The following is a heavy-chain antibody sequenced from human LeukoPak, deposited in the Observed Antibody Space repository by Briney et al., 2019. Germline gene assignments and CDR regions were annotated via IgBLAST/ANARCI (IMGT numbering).Heavy chain of an antibody. CDR3: AKGRYSLYD. V-gene: IGHV3-23*01. CDR2: ISAGGGAT. CDR1: GFAFSSFV. J-gene: IGHJ4*02. Sequence: GGSLRPSCAASGFAFSSFVINWVRQAPGKGLEWVSSISAGGGATSYADSVKGRFTISRDNSKNTLYLQMNSLRAEDTAVYYCAKGRYSLYDWGQGTLVTVSS. D-gene: IGHD3-9*01.